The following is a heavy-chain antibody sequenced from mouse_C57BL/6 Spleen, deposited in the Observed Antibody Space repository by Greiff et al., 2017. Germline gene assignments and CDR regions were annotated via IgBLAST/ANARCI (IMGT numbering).Heavy chain of an antibody. Sequence: FQLQQSGAELVKPGASVTLSCKASGYTFTEYSIHWVKQRSGQGLEWIGWDYPGSGSIKYNEKFKDKDTLTVDKSSSTVYMELSRLTSEDSAVYFCARHEEENYAIDYWGQGTSVTVSS. V-gene: IGHV1-62-2*01. CDR3: ARHEEENYAIDY. CDR1: GYTFTEYS. CDR2: DYPGSGSI. J-gene: IGHJ4*01.